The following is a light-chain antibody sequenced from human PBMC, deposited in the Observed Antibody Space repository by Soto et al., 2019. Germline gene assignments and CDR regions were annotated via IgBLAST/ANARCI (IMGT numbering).Light chain of an antibody. V-gene: IGKV4-1*01. CDR1: QSVLYSSNNKNY. CDR2: WTS. Sequence: DIVMTQSPDSLAVSLGERATINCKSSQSVLYSSNNKNYLAWYQQHPGQPPKLIIYWTSTRESGVPDRFSGSGSGTDFTLTISSLQAEDVAVYYCQQYYSTPRTFGQGTKVEIK. CDR3: QQYYSTPRT. J-gene: IGKJ1*01.